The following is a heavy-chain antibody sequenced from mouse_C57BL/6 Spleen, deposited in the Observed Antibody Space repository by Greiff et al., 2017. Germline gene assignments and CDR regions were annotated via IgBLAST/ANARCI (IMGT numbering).Heavy chain of an antibody. CDR1: GYSITSGYY. Sequence: ESGPGLVQPSQSLSLTCSVTGYSITSGYYWKWIRQFPGNKLEWMGNISYDGSNNYNPSLKNRISITRDTSKNQFFLKLNSVTTEDTATYYCAREDYGSSYDYWGQGTTLTVSS. CDR3: AREDYGSSYDY. CDR2: ISYDGSN. J-gene: IGHJ2*01. D-gene: IGHD1-1*01. V-gene: IGHV3-6*01.